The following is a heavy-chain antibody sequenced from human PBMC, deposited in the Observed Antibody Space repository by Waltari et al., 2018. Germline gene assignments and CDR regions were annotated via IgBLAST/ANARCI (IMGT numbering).Heavy chain of an antibody. D-gene: IGHD2-2*01. V-gene: IGHV1-69-2*01. Sequence: EIRLLQSGAEVKKPGATVKISCKASGNSLSDNYIHWVQQVPGKGLGWIGRIDPEDGETIYAEKFEDRVTLTADLATETAYLELSRLSSDDTATYYCARRSGHCDGTTCSAGWFDPWGQGTLVKVSS. CDR3: ARRSGHCDGTTCSAGWFDP. CDR1: GNSLSDNY. CDR2: IDPEDGET. J-gene: IGHJ5*02.